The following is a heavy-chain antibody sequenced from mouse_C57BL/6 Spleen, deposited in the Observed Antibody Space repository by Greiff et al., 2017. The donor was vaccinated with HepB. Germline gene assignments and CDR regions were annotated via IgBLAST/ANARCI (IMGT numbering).Heavy chain of an antibody. J-gene: IGHJ2*01. CDR2: IDPSDSYT. CDR3: ARSRDGFDY. D-gene: IGHD2-3*01. CDR1: GYTFTSYW. V-gene: IGHV1-69*01. Sequence: VQLQQPGAELVMPGASVKLSCKASGYTFTSYWMHWVKQRPGQGLEWIGAIDPSDSYTNYNQKFTGKSTLTVDKSSSTAYMQLSSLTSEDAAVYYCARSRDGFDYWGQGTTLTVSS.